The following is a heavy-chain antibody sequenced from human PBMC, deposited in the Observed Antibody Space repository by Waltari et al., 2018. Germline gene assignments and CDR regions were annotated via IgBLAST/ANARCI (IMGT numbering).Heavy chain of an antibody. Sequence: QVQLQQRGAGQLQPSETLSLSCAVFGGSFRGYYWGWVRPARGKGLEGIGEINHSGNINSNPSLRSRLTMSVDTSNNQLSLKLNSVTAADTAVYYCVRLEDCTGPGGNCYSGELFALDVWGQGTTVTVSS. CDR2: INHSGNI. D-gene: IGHD2-15*01. V-gene: IGHV4-34*01. CDR1: GGSFRGYY. J-gene: IGHJ6*02. CDR3: VRLEDCTGPGGNCYSGELFALDV.